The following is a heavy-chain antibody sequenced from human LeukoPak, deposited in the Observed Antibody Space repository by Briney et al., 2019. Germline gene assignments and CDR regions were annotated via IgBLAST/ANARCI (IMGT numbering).Heavy chain of an antibody. CDR3: ARAVYDILTGYYSGPYWFDP. CDR2: ISSSGSTI. D-gene: IGHD3-9*01. CDR1: GFTFSDYY. Sequence: GGSLRLSCAASGFTFSDYYMSWIRQAPGKGLEWVSYISSSGSTIYYADSVKGRFTISRDNAKNSLYLQMNGLRAEDTAVYYCARAVYDILTGYYSGPYWFDPWGQGTLVTVSS. V-gene: IGHV3-11*01. J-gene: IGHJ5*02.